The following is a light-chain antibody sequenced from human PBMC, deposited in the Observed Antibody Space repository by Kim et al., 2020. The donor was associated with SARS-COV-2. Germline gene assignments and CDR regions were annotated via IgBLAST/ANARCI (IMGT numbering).Light chain of an antibody. CDR1: SSNIGSNS. CDR2: RNN. J-gene: IGLJ3*02. V-gene: IGLV1-47*01. CDR3: AAWDDSLSGRV. Sequence: GQSVTISCSGSSSNIGSNSVYWYQQLPGTPPKLLFYRNNQRPSGVPDRFSGSKSGTSASLAISGLRSEDEADYYCAAWDDSLSGRVFGGGTQLTVL.